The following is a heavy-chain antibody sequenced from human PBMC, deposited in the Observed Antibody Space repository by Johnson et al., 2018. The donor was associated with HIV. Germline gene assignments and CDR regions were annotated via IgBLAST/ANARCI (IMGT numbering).Heavy chain of an antibody. V-gene: IGHV3-30*04. CDR1: GFTFSSYA. D-gene: IGHD5-18*01. CDR3: ARLPSGYSRDDLDI. J-gene: IGHJ3*02. CDR2: ISYDGGSK. Sequence: QVLLVESGGGVVQPGRSLRLSCAASGFTFSSYAMHWVRQAPGKGLEWVAVISYDGGSKYYADSVKGRFTVSRDNSKNTLYLQINSLRPEDTAVSYCARLPSGYSRDDLDIWGQGTMVTVSS.